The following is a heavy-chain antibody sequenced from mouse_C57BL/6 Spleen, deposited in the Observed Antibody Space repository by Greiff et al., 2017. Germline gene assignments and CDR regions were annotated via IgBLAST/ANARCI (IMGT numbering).Heavy chain of an antibody. CDR2: IYPGDGDT. V-gene: IGHV1-80*01. CDR1: GYAFSSYW. J-gene: IGHJ4*01. CDR3: ARGGDLYYAMDY. Sequence: QVQLQQSGAELVKPGASVKISCKASGYAFSSYWMNWVKQRPGKGLEWIGQIYPGDGDTNYNGKFKGKATLTADKSSSTAYMQLSSLTSEDSAVYCCARGGDLYYAMDYWGQGTSVTVSS. D-gene: IGHD3-3*01.